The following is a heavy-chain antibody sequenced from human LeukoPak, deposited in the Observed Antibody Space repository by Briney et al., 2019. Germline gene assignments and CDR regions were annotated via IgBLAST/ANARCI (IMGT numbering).Heavy chain of an antibody. CDR1: GGSISSGDYY. D-gene: IGHD3-10*01. J-gene: IGHJ3*02. Sequence: PSETLSLTCTVSGGSISSGDYYWSWIRQPPGKGLEWIGYIYYSGSTYYNPYLKSRGTISVDTSKNQFSLKLSSVTAADTAVYYCARDSDYYGLGSYYSRGRHAFDIWGQGTMVTVSS. CDR2: IYYSGST. V-gene: IGHV4-30-4*01. CDR3: ARDSDYYGLGSYYSRGRHAFDI.